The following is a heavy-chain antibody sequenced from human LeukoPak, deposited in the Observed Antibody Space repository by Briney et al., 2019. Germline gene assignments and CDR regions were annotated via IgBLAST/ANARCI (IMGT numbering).Heavy chain of an antibody. J-gene: IGHJ4*02. V-gene: IGHV1-2*02. CDR3: VIYGEVGAPSLYY. Sequence: ASVKVSCKASGYTFTGYYMHWVRQAPGQGLEWMGWINPNSGGTNYAQKFQGRVTMTRDTSISTAYMELSRLRSDDTAVYYCVIYGEVGAPSLYYWGQGTLVTVSS. D-gene: IGHD3-10*01. CDR1: GYTFTGYY. CDR2: INPNSGGT.